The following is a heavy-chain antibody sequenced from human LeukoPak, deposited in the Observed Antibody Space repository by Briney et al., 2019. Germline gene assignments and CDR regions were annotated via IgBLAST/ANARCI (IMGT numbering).Heavy chain of an antibody. V-gene: IGHV1-46*01. CDR1: GYTFTSYY. CDR2: INPSGGST. CDR3: ARDMAAALEIDY. D-gene: IGHD6-13*01. Sequence: ASVKVSCKASGYTFTSYYMHWVRQAPGQGLEWMGIINPSGGSTSYAQKFQGRVTMTRDTSTSTVYMGLSSLRSEDTAVYYCARDMAAALEIDYWGQGTLVTVSS. J-gene: IGHJ4*02.